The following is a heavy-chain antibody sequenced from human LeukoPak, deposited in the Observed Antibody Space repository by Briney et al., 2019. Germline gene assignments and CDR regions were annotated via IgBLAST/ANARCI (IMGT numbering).Heavy chain of an antibody. V-gene: IGHV3-30-3*01. Sequence: GGSLRLSCAASGFTVSSNYMSWVRQAPGKGLEWVAVISYDGSNKYYADSVKGRFTISRDNSKNTLYLQMNSLRAEDTAVYYCARDSSGSGSYPTLDYWGQGTLVTVSS. CDR2: ISYDGSNK. CDR3: ARDSSGSGSYPTLDY. D-gene: IGHD3-10*01. J-gene: IGHJ4*02. CDR1: GFTVSSNY.